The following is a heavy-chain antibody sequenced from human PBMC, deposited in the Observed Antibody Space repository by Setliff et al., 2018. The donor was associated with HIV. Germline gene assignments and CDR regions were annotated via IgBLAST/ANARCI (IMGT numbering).Heavy chain of an antibody. CDR2: MNPNSGNT. Sequence: GASVKVSCKGSGYTFTSYDINWVRQAPRQGLEWMGWMNPNSGNTGYAQKFQGRVTMTKNTSISTAYMELSSLRSEDTAVYYCAIPRITLFGVVIRAFDYWGQGTLVTVSS. CDR3: AIPRITLFGVVIRAFDY. CDR1: GYTFTSYD. V-gene: IGHV1-8*02. J-gene: IGHJ4*02. D-gene: IGHD3-3*01.